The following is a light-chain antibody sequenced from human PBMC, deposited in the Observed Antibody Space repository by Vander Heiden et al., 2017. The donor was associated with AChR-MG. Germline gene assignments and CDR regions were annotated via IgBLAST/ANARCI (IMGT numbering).Light chain of an antibody. CDR2: DVS. CDR3: SSYTSSSTLV. J-gene: IGLJ2*01. Sequence: QSALTQPASVSGFPGQSITLSCTGTSSDFGGYNYVSWYQQHPGKAPNLMIYDVSNRPSGVSNRFSGSKSGTTASLTISGLQAEDEADYYCSSYTSSSTLVFGGGTKLTVL. V-gene: IGLV2-14*01. CDR1: SSDFGGYNY.